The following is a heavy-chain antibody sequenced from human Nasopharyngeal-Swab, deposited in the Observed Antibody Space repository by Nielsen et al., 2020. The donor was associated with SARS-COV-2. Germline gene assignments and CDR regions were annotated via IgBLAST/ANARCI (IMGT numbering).Heavy chain of an antibody. Sequence: GESLKISCAASGFTFSSYAMSWVRQAPGKGPEWVSAISGSGGSTYYADSVKGRFTISRDNSKNTLYLQMNSLRAEDTAVYYCAKKGVNSSGWFPYYYGMDVWGQGTTVTVSS. CDR1: GFTFSSYA. J-gene: IGHJ6*02. CDR3: AKKGVNSSGWFPYYYGMDV. CDR2: ISGSGGST. D-gene: IGHD6-19*01. V-gene: IGHV3-23*01.